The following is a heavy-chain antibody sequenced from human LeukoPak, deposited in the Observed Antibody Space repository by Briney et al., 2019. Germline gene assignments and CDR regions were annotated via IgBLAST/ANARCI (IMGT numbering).Heavy chain of an antibody. V-gene: IGHV1-2*02. CDR3: ARVKDSSSWHYFDF. Sequence: ASVKVSCKASGYTFTAYYIHWLRQAPGQGLEWMGWVNPFSGGTIPAQKFQDRVAMTKDTSINTAYMELSSLRSDDTAVYYCARVKDSSSWHYFDFWGQGTLVTVSS. D-gene: IGHD6-13*01. CDR2: VNPFSGGT. CDR1: GYTFTAYY. J-gene: IGHJ4*02.